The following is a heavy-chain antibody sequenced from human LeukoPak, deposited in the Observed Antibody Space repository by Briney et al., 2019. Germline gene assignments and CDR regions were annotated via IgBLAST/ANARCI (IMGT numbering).Heavy chain of an antibody. J-gene: IGHJ4*02. Sequence: ASVKVSCKASGYTFTNYYMHWVRQAPGQGLEWMGLIHPNDGDTKYTQEFQDRVTLTRDTSTSTVYMELSSLRSEDTAVYYCATYTQSGAQGVSDYWGQGTLVTVSS. CDR2: IHPNDGDT. CDR1: GYTFTNYY. CDR3: ATYTQSGAQGVSDY. V-gene: IGHV1-46*01. D-gene: IGHD3-10*01.